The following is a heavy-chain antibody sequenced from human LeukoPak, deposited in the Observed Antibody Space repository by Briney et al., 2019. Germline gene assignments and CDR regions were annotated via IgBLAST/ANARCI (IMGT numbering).Heavy chain of an antibody. J-gene: IGHJ6*02. CDR1: GYTFTGYY. V-gene: IGHV1-2*02. Sequence: ASVKVSCKASGYTFTGYYMHWVRQAPGQGLEWMGWINPNSGGTNYAQKFQGRVTMTRDTFISTAYMELSRLRSDDTAVYYCARAKPPLLTGFLYYYYYGMDVWGQGTTVTVSS. CDR3: ARAKPPLLTGFLYYYYYGMDV. D-gene: IGHD3-9*01. CDR2: INPNSGGT.